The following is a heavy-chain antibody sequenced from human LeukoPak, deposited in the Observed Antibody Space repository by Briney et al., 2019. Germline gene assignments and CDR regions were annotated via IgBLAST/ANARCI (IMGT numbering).Heavy chain of an antibody. CDR2: ISHSGST. V-gene: IGHV4-34*01. CDR3: ARLLGYDILTGYYMDV. D-gene: IGHD3-9*01. CDR1: GGSFSGYY. Sequence: SETLSLTCAVYGGSFSGYYWSWVRQPPGKGLEWIGEISHSGSTNYNPSLKSRVTISVDTSKNQFSLKLSSVTAADTAVYYCARLLGYDILTGYYMDVWGKGTTVTISS. J-gene: IGHJ6*03.